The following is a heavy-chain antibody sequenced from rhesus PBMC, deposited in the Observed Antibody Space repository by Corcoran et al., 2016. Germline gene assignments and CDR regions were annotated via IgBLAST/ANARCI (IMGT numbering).Heavy chain of an antibody. D-gene: IGHD1-20*01. V-gene: IGHV4-80*01. CDR2: INGNSGST. CDR1: GGSFSSYW. CDR3: ARGYSWNNVGWYFDL. Sequence: QVQLQESGPGLVKPSETLSLTCAVSGGSFSSYWWSWIRQPPGKGLAWIGEINGNSGSTNYNPPLKSRFTVSKDASKNQFSLNRSSVTAADTAVYYCARGYSWNNVGWYFDLWGPGTPITISS. J-gene: IGHJ2*01.